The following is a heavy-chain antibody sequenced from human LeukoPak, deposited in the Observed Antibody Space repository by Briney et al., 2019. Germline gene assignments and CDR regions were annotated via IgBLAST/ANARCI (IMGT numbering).Heavy chain of an antibody. D-gene: IGHD3-3*01. Sequence: SETLSLTCTVSGYSISSGYYWGWIRQPPGKGLEWIGSIYHSGSTYYNPSLKSRVTISVDTSKNQFSLKLSSVTAADTAVYYCARELGSSDFWSGYYHLGAFDIWGQGTMVTVSS. CDR2: IYHSGST. CDR1: GYSISSGYY. J-gene: IGHJ3*02. CDR3: ARELGSSDFWSGYYHLGAFDI. V-gene: IGHV4-38-2*02.